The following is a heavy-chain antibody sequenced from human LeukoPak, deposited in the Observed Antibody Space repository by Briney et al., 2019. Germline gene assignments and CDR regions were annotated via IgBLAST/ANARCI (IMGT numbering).Heavy chain of an antibody. CDR3: ARGPELAAGSNFDY. D-gene: IGHD6-13*01. V-gene: IGHV4-59*01. CDR1: GGSISSYY. J-gene: IGHJ4*02. Sequence: PSETLSLTWTVSGGSISSYYWSWIRQPPGKGLEWIGYIYYSGSTSYNPSLKSRVTISVDTSKNHFSLKVTSVTAADTAVYYCARGPELAAGSNFDYWGQGILVTVSS. CDR2: IYYSGST.